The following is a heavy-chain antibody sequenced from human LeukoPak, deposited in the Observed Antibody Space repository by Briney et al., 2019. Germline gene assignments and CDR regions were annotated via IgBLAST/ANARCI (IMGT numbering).Heavy chain of an antibody. D-gene: IGHD3-3*01. CDR2: INWNGGST. V-gene: IGHV3-20*04. J-gene: IGHJ4*02. Sequence: PGGSLRLSCAASGFTFDDHGMNWVRQAPGKGLEWVSGINWNGGSTFYADSVKGRFTISRDNAKNSLYLQMNSLRAEDTAVYYCARAYYDFWSGYYIGGAYFDYWGQGTLVTVSS. CDR1: GFTFDDHG. CDR3: ARAYYDFWSGYYIGGAYFDY.